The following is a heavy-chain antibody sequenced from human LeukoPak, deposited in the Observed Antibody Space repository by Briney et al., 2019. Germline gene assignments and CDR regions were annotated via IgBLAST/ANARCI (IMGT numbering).Heavy chain of an antibody. Sequence: KAGGSLRLSCAASGFTFSSYSMNWVRQAAGKGLEWVSSISSSSSYIYYADSVKGRFTISRDNAKNSLYLQMNSLRAEDTAVYYCARETQCTNGVCYRLNYYYYYMDVWGKGTTVTVSS. D-gene: IGHD2-8*01. CDR1: GFTFSSYS. J-gene: IGHJ6*03. CDR3: ARETQCTNGVCYRLNYYYYYMDV. CDR2: ISSSSSYI. V-gene: IGHV3-21*01.